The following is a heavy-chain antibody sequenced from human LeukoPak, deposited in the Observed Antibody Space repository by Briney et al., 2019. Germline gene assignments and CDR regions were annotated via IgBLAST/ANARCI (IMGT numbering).Heavy chain of an antibody. J-gene: IGHJ4*02. CDR2: ISGSGGST. Sequence: PGGSLRLSCAASGFTFSSYAMSWVRQAPGKGLEWVSAISGSGGSTYYADSVKGRFTISRDNSKNTLYLQMNSLRAEDTAVYYCAKERVVVTAILNPAAYFDYWGQGTLVTVSS. CDR3: AKERVVVTAILNPAAYFDY. V-gene: IGHV3-23*01. D-gene: IGHD2-21*02. CDR1: GFTFSSYA.